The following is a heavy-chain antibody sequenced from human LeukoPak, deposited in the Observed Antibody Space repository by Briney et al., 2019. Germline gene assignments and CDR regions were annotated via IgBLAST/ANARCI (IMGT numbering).Heavy chain of an antibody. J-gene: IGHJ4*02. Sequence: PSETLSLTCAVSGYSISSGYYWGWIRQPPGKGLEWIGGIYHSGSTYYNPSLKSRVTISVDTSKNQFSLKLSSVTAADTAVYYCALGYCTNGVCSAGYFDYWGQGTLVTVSS. CDR2: IYHSGST. D-gene: IGHD2-8*01. CDR3: ALGYCTNGVCSAGYFDY. CDR1: GYSISSGYY. V-gene: IGHV4-38-2*01.